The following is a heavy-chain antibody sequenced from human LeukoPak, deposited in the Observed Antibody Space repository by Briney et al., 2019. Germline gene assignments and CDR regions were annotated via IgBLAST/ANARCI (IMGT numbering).Heavy chain of an antibody. D-gene: IGHD3-3*01. CDR1: GIIFSTYA. CDR3: ARDFWSGYYTED. CDR2: ISGSSSGSTSII. Sequence: PGGSLRLSREFSGIIFSTYAMNWVRQAPGKGLEWISYISGSSSGSTSIIHYADSVKGRFTISRDNAKNPLHLQMDSLSAEDTAVYYCARDFWSGYYTEDWGQGALVIVSS. V-gene: IGHV3-48*04. J-gene: IGHJ4*02.